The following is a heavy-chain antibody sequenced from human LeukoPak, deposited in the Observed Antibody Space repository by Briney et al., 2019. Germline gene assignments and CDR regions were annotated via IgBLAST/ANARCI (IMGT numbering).Heavy chain of an antibody. CDR3: ARGSAAAGHMDV. Sequence: SETLSLTCAVYGGSFSGYYWSWIRQPPGKGLEWIGEINHSGSTNYNPSPKSRVTISADTSKNQFSLKLSSVTAADTAVYYCARGSAAAGHMDVWGKGTTVTVSS. J-gene: IGHJ6*03. CDR1: GGSFSGYY. V-gene: IGHV4-34*01. D-gene: IGHD6-13*01. CDR2: INHSGST.